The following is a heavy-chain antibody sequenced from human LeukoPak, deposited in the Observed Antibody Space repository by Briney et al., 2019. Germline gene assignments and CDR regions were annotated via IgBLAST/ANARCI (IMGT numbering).Heavy chain of an antibody. CDR3: ARAYSSSWLGTYFYYYYMDV. D-gene: IGHD6-13*01. J-gene: IGHJ6*03. CDR1: GYTFTSYD. CDR2: MNPNSGNT. V-gene: IGHV1-8*01. Sequence: ASVKVSCKASGYTFTSYDINWVRQATGQGLEWMGWMNPNSGNTGYAQKFQGRVTMTRNTSISTAYMELSSLRSEDTAVYYCARAYSSSWLGTYFYYYYMDVWGKGTTVTVSS.